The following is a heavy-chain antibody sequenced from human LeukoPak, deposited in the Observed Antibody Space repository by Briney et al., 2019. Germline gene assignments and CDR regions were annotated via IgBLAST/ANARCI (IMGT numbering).Heavy chain of an antibody. V-gene: IGHV1-18*01. D-gene: IGHD2-21*02. Sequence: ASVKVSCKASGYTFTSYGISWVRQAPGQGLEWMGWISAYSGDTNYAQKFQGRATMTTDTSTSTAYMELRSLSSDDTAVYYCARDPVTARYYGMDVWGQGTTVTVSS. CDR1: GYTFTSYG. J-gene: IGHJ6*02. CDR2: ISAYSGDT. CDR3: ARDPVTARYYGMDV.